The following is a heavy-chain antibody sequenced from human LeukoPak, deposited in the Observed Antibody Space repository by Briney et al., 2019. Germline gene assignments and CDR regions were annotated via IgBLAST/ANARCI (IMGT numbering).Heavy chain of an antibody. CDR1: GFTFSSYA. Sequence: PGGSLRLSCAASGFTFSSYAMSWVRQAPGKGLEWVSGISGSGGSTYYADSVKGRFTISRDNAKNSLYLQMNSLRAEDTAVYYCARITAAAFRYYFDYWGQGTLVTVSS. J-gene: IGHJ4*02. CDR2: ISGSGGST. D-gene: IGHD6-13*01. V-gene: IGHV3-23*01. CDR3: ARITAAAFRYYFDY.